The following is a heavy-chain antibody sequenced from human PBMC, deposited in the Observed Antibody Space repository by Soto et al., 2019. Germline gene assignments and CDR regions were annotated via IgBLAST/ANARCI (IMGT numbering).Heavy chain of an antibody. J-gene: IGHJ4*02. D-gene: IGHD4-17*01. V-gene: IGHV3-23*01. Sequence: EVQLLESGGGLVQPGGSLRLSCAASGFTFSSCAMNWVPQAPGTGLEWVSAISGSGGTTYYADSVMGRFTISRDNSKKTLYLEVNSLRAEDTALYYCAKGTSSSTVTPFDYWGQGTLVTVSS. CDR1: GFTFSSCA. CDR2: ISGSGGTT. CDR3: AKGTSSSTVTPFDY.